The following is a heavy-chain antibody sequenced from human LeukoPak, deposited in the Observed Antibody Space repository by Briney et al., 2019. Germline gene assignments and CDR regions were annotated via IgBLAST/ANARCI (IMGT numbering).Heavy chain of an antibody. J-gene: IGHJ3*02. Sequence: GGSLRLSCVGSGFSFRSHWVNWVRQSPGKGLGWVANIKPDGSDKYYVDSARGRFTVSRDNAKNSAFLQMNSLRAEDTAIYYCATISAQTFDIWGQGTLVSVSS. CDR2: IKPDGSDK. CDR3: ATISAQTFDI. D-gene: IGHD5-24*01. V-gene: IGHV3-7*01. CDR1: GFSFRSHW.